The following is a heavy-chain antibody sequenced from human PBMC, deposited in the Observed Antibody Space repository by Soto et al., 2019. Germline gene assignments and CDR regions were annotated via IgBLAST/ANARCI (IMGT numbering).Heavy chain of an antibody. CDR3: SRAVGGFTYGYPDY. CDR1: GFSLSTTGMC. V-gene: IGHV2-70*01. Sequence: PTLVNPTQTLTLTCTFSGFSLSTTGMCVSRIRQPPGKALEWLALIDWADDKYYSTSLKTRLTISKDTSKNQVVLTMTNVEPVDTATYFCSRAVGGFTYGYPDYWGQGTLVTVSS. D-gene: IGHD5-18*01. J-gene: IGHJ4*02. CDR2: IDWADDK.